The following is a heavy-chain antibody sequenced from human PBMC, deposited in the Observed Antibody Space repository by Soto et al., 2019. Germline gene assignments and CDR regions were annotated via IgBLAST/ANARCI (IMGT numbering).Heavy chain of an antibody. Sequence: QVQLVESGGGVVQPGRSLRLSCAASGFTFSNYGMSWVRQAPGKGLEWVALISYDGSNKDYAESVKGRLTISRDNSKNALYLQMNSLRVEDTAVYYCAQDRYDFWRGYAFDYWGQGSLVTVSS. CDR1: GFTFSNYG. D-gene: IGHD3-3*01. J-gene: IGHJ4*02. CDR2: ISYDGSNK. V-gene: IGHV3-30*18. CDR3: AQDRYDFWRGYAFDY.